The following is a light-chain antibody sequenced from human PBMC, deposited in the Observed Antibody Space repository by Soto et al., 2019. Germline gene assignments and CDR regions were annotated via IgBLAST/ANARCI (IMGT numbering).Light chain of an antibody. V-gene: IGKV3-20*01. CDR3: HQYGDAPQT. CDR1: QSVSGSY. Sequence: ENVLTQSPGTLSLSPGERATLSCRASQSVSGSYLGWYQQKPGQAPRLLIYLASTRANGIPDRFSGSASGTHFTLSISRLEPEDSAVYYCHQYGDAPQTFGQGTKLEI. CDR2: LAS. J-gene: IGKJ2*01.